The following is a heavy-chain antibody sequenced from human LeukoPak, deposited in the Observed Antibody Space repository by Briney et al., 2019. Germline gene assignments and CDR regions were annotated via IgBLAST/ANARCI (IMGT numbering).Heavy chain of an antibody. CDR3: AREGSSTSFDAFDI. CDR1: GGSISSYY. J-gene: IGHJ3*02. Sequence: SETLSLTCTVSGGSISSYYWSWIRQPPGKGLEWIGYIYYSGSTNYNPSLKSRVTISVDTSKNQFSLKLGSVTAADTAVYYCAREGSSTSFDAFDIWGQGTMVTVSS. CDR2: IYYSGST. V-gene: IGHV4-59*01. D-gene: IGHD2-2*01.